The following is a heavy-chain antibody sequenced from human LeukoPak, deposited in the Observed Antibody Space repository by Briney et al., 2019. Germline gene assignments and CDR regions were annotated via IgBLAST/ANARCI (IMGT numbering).Heavy chain of an antibody. J-gene: IGHJ4*02. CDR2: IYPGDSDT. CDR3: ARGVGYKSDSYYFDY. Sequence: GESLKISCKGSGYSFTSYWIGWVRQMPGKGLEWMGIIYPGDSDTRYSPPFQGQVTISADKSISTAYLQWSSLKASDTAMYYCARGVGYKSDSYYFDYWGQGTLVTVSS. CDR1: GYSFTSYW. D-gene: IGHD5-24*01. V-gene: IGHV5-51*01.